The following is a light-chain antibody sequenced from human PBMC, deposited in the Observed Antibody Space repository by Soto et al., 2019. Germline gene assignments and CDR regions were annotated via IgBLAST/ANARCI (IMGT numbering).Light chain of an antibody. CDR1: SSDIGSYHL. V-gene: IGLV2-23*02. Sequence: QSALTQPASVSGSPGQSITISCTGTSSDIGSYHLVSWYQHHSGKAPKLIIYKVSQWPSGVSDRFSASKFCSTASLTISGLQAEDEDDYYCCPYAGSYWGYVFGTGTKLTVL. CDR2: KVS. J-gene: IGLJ1*01. CDR3: CPYAGSYWGYV.